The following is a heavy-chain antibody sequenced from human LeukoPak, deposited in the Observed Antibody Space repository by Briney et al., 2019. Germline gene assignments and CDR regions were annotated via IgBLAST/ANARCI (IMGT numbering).Heavy chain of an antibody. CDR2: IYYSGST. D-gene: IGHD4-17*01. CDR3: ARALLRPWFDP. CDR1: GGSISSYY. V-gene: IGHV4-59*01. Sequence: SETLSLTCTVSGGSISSYYWSWIRQPPGKGLEWIGYIYYSGSTNYNPSLKSRVTISVDTSKNQFSLKLSSVTAADTAVYYCARALLRPWFDPWGQGILVTVSS. J-gene: IGHJ5*02.